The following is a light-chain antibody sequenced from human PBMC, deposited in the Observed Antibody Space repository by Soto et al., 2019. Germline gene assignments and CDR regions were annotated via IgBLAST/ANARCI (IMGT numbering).Light chain of an antibody. J-gene: IGLJ2*01. V-gene: IGLV1-47*01. Sequence: QSVLTQSPSASGTPGQRVTVSCSGSSSNIGTNYVYWYQQLPGTAPKVLIYSTDKRPSGVPDRFSGSKSGTSASLAISGLRSEDEADYYCAAWDDSVSGPVFGGGTKLTVL. CDR2: STD. CDR3: AAWDDSVSGPV. CDR1: SSNIGTNY.